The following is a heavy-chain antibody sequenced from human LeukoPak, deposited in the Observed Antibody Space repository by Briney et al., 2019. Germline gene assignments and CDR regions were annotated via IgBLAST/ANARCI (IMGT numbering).Heavy chain of an antibody. CDR2: INHSGST. CDR3: ARGQLPKPSFDY. D-gene: IGHD2-2*01. CDR1: GGSFSGYY. Sequence: KPSETLSLTCAVYGGSFSGYYWSWIRQPPGKGLEWIGEINHSGSTNYNPSLKSRVTISVDTSKNQFSLKLSSVTAADTAVYYCARGQLPKPSFDYWGLGTLVTVSS. V-gene: IGHV4-34*01. J-gene: IGHJ4*02.